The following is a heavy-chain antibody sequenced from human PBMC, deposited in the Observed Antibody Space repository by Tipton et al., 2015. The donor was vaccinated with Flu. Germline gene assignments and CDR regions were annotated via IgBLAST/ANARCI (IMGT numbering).Heavy chain of an antibody. D-gene: IGHD3/OR15-3a*01. CDR3: ERVIYQRAGLDYFDN. V-gene: IGHV1-2*06. J-gene: IGHJ4*01. Sequence: QLVQSGAEEKKPGASVKVSCKASGYTFNGYYMNWVRQAPGQWLEWMGRINPKNGDTNYAQKFQGRVTMTRDTSITTVYMELSRLRSDDTAVYYCERVIYQRAGLDYFDNWGQGPLVTVSP. CDR1: GYTFNGYY. CDR2: INPKNGDT.